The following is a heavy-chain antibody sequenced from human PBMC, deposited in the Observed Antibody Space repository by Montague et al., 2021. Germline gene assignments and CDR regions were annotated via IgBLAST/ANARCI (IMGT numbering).Heavy chain of an antibody. V-gene: IGHV4-4*02. D-gene: IGHD5/OR15-5a*01. CDR3: ASEARVVSGLLDS. J-gene: IGHJ4*02. Sequence: SGTTNYKSSLKSRVTMSIDKSKNQFSLKLTSVTAADTVVYYCASEARVVSGLLDSWGQGTLVTASS. CDR2: SGTT.